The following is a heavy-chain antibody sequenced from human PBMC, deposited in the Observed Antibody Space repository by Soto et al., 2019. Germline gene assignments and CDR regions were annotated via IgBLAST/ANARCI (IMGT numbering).Heavy chain of an antibody. CDR3: ASLSSSSSLDF. D-gene: IGHD6-6*01. CDR2: ISYDGSNK. V-gene: IGHV3-30-3*01. Sequence: PGGSLRLSXAASGFTFSSYAMHWVRQAPGKGLEWVAVISYDGSNKYYADSVKGRFTISRDNSKNTLYLQMNSLRAEDTAVYYCASLSSSSSLDFWGQGTLVTVSS. CDR1: GFTFSSYA. J-gene: IGHJ4*02.